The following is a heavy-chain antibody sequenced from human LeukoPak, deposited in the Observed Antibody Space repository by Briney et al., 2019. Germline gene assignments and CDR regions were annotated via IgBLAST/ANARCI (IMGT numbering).Heavy chain of an antibody. CDR3: AGHHPRNTVDF. J-gene: IGHJ4*02. Sequence: SETLSLTCTVSGGSISSYYWSLIRQPPGKGLEWIAYISDIGSINYNPSLKSRVTISLDTSKNQFSLKLSSVTAADTAVYYCAGHHPRNTVDFWGQGTLVTVSS. CDR1: GGSISSYY. D-gene: IGHD2/OR15-2a*01. V-gene: IGHV4-59*08. CDR2: ISDIGSI.